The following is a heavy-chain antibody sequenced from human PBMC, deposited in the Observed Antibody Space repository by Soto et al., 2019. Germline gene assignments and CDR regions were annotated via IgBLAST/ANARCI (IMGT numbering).Heavy chain of an antibody. V-gene: IGHV4-59*01. CDR3: ARDKTGTTLNYYFGMDV. Sequence: SETLSLTCTVSGGPISSYFWSWVRQPPGKGLEWIGYTHYSGSTNYNPSLKSRVTISVDTSKNQFSLNLSSVTSADTAVYFCARDKTGTTLNYYFGMDVWGQGTTVTVSS. CDR1: GGPISSYF. CDR2: THYSGST. D-gene: IGHD1-7*01. J-gene: IGHJ6*02.